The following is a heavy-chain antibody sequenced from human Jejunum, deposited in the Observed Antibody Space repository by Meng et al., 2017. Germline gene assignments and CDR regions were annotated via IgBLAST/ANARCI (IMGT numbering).Heavy chain of an antibody. J-gene: IGHJ4*02. CDR1: HGSGSSPEYQ. D-gene: IGHD3-16*01. Sequence: PKPSGQGPGGPQVNLSPPSTCSHGSGSSPEYQAGLIRPPPGKGLEWIGYAGANFQSGTNHNPSLKSRVTISLDTSKNQFSLKLTSVNAADTAVYYCARDYWGSRDYWGQGILVTVSS. CDR3: ARDYWGSRDY. CDR2: AGANFQSGT. V-gene: IGHV4-61*08.